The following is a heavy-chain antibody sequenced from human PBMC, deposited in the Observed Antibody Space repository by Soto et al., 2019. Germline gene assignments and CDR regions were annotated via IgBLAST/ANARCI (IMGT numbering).Heavy chain of an antibody. CDR3: ARIGPVAGNFYYYGMDV. CDR1: GGSISSGGYY. CDR2: IYYSGST. V-gene: IGHV4-31*03. J-gene: IGHJ6*02. D-gene: IGHD6-19*01. Sequence: QVQLQESGPGLVKPSQTLSLTCTVSGGSISSGGYYWSWIRQHPGKGLEWIGYIYYSGSTYYNPSLKSRVTISVDTSKNQFSLKLSSVTAADTAVYYCARIGPVAGNFYYYGMDVWGQGTTVTVSS.